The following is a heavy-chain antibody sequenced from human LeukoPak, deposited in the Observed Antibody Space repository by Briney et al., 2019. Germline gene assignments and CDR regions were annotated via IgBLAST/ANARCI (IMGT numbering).Heavy chain of an antibody. V-gene: IGHV1-2*02. CDR2: INPNSGGT. Sequence: GASVKVSCKVSGYTFTGYYMHWVRQAPGQGLEWMGWINPNSGGTNYAQKFQGRVTMTRDTSISTAYMELSRLRSDDTAVYYCARGHYYGSGSSPDYWGQGTLVTVSS. J-gene: IGHJ4*02. CDR1: GYTFTGYY. D-gene: IGHD3-10*01. CDR3: ARGHYYGSGSSPDY.